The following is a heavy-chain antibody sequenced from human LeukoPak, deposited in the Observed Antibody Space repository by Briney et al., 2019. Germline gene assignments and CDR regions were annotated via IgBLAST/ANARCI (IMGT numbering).Heavy chain of an antibody. V-gene: IGHV1-24*01. CDR3: ATGRGSYSFDGMDV. Sequence: GASVKVSCKVSGYTLTELSMHWVRQAPGKGLEWMGGFDPEDGETIYAQKFQGRVTMTEDTSTDTAYMELSSLRSEDTAVYYCATGRGSYSFDGMDVWGQGTTVTVSS. CDR1: GYTLTELS. J-gene: IGHJ6*02. CDR2: FDPEDGET. D-gene: IGHD1-26*01.